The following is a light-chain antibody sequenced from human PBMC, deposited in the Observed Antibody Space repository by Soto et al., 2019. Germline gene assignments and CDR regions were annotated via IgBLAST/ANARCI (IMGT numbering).Light chain of an antibody. CDR1: STNVGTYKA. Sequence: QSVLTQPASVSGSPGQSVTISCTGTSTNVGTYKAVSWYQQHPGKAPKLIIYEVSQRPSGVSNHFSGSKSGNTASLTISGLQAEDEADYYCCSYASSSTYVFGTGTNVTGL. V-gene: IGLV2-23*02. CDR3: CSYASSSTYV. CDR2: EVS. J-gene: IGLJ1*01.